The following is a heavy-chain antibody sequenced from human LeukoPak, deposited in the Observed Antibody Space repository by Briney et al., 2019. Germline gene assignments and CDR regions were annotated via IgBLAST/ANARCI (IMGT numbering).Heavy chain of an antibody. J-gene: IGHJ6*02. CDR2: ISGSGGST. CDR3: ASGEFRYYYGMDV. V-gene: IGHV3-23*01. D-gene: IGHD3-10*01. Sequence: GGSLRLSCAASGFTFSSYAMSWVRQAPGKGLEWVSAISGSGGSTYYADSVKGRFTISRDNSKNTLYLQMNSLRAEDTAVYYCASGEFRYYYGMDVWGQGTTVTVSS. CDR1: GFTFSSYA.